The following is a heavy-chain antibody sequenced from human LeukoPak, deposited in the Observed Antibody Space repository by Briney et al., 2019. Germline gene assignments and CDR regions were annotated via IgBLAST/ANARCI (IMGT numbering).Heavy chain of an antibody. CDR3: VRGGVRFLEWLTGNYYYYYYMDV. CDR2: INHSGST. CDR1: GGSFSGYY. V-gene: IGHV4-34*01. D-gene: IGHD3-3*01. J-gene: IGHJ6*03. Sequence: PSETLSLTCAVYGGSFSGYYWRWIRQPPGKGLEWIGEINHSGSTNYNPSLKSRVTISVDTSKNQFSLKLSSVTAADTAVYYCVRGGVRFLEWLTGNYYYYYYMDVWGKGTTVTVSS.